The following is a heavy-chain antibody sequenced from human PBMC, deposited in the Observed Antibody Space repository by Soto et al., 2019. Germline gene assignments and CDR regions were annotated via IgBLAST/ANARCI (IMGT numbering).Heavy chain of an antibody. CDR2: IYWDDDK. Sequence: QITLKESGPTLVKPTQTLTLTCTFSGFSLSTSGVGVGWIRQPPGKALEWLALIYWDDDKRYSPSLKSRLTITQDTSKNPVVLTMTNLDPVDTATYYCAHRRDDILTGVWFDPWGQGTLVTVSS. V-gene: IGHV2-5*02. J-gene: IGHJ5*02. CDR1: GFSLSTSGVG. CDR3: AHRRDDILTGVWFDP. D-gene: IGHD3-9*01.